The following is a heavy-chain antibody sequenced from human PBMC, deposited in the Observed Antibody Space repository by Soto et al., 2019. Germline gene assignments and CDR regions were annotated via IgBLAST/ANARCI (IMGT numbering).Heavy chain of an antibody. CDR1: GYTFTSYD. J-gene: IGHJ4*02. CDR2: MNPDTGNT. D-gene: IGHD7-27*01. CDR3: ARGPRNWGFDY. V-gene: IGHV1-8*01. Sequence: QVQLVQTGAEVKKPGASVKVSCKASGYTFTSYDFNWVRQATGQGLEWMGWMNPDTGNTGSAQKFQGRVTMTRDTSISTAYMELTSMKSDDTAVNYCARGPRNWGFDYWGQGTLVTVSS.